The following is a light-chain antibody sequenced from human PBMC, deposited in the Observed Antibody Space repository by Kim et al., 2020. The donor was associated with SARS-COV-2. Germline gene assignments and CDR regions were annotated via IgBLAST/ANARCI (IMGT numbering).Light chain of an antibody. CDR3: QQYNSYPLT. V-gene: IGKV1-5*03. CDR2: TAS. J-gene: IGKJ4*01. Sequence: SAFVGNRVTITCRASQSIGRSLAWYQQKPGNAPKLLIYTASTLESGVTSRFSGSGSGTEFTLTISSLQPDDFATYYCQQYNSYPLTFGGGTKVEI. CDR1: QSIGRS.